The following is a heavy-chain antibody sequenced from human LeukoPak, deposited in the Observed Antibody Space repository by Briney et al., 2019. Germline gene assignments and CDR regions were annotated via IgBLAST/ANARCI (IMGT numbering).Heavy chain of an antibody. J-gene: IGHJ3*02. CDR3: ARADSMVLMAFDI. D-gene: IGHD3-10*01. Sequence: SETLSLTCTVPGGSISSYYWSWIRQPPGKGLEWIGYIYYSGSTNYNPSLKSRVTISVDTSKNQFSLKLSSVTAADTAVYYCARADSMVLMAFDIWGQGTMVTVSS. V-gene: IGHV4-59*01. CDR2: IYYSGST. CDR1: GGSISSYY.